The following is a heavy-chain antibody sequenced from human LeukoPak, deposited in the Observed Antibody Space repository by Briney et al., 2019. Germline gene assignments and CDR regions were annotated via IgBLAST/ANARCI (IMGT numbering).Heavy chain of an antibody. D-gene: IGHD3-16*01. CDR3: ARGLRYYDYVPY. V-gene: IGHV1-8*01. CDR2: MNPNSGNT. Sequence: ASVRVSCKASGYTFTIYDINWGRQAPGQGLEWMGWMNPNSGNTGYAQKFQGRVTMTRNTSISTAYMELSSLRSEDTAVYYCARGLRYYDYVPYWGQGTLVTVSS. J-gene: IGHJ4*02. CDR1: GYTFTIYD.